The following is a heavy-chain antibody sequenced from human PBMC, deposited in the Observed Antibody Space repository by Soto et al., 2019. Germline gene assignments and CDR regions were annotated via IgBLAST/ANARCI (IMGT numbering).Heavy chain of an antibody. Sequence: XSLRLSCAASGFTFSSYAMHWVRQAPGKGLEWVSVICCGGGRTYYADSVKGRFTISRDNSKNTLYLQMNSLRAEDTAIYYCAKIRPSIDSWGQGALVTVS. V-gene: IGHV3-23*01. J-gene: IGHJ4*02. CDR3: AKIRPSIDS. CDR2: ICCGGGRT. CDR1: GFTFSSYA.